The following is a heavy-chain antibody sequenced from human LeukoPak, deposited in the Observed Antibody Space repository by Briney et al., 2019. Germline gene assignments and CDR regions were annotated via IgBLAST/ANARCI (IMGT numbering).Heavy chain of an antibody. J-gene: IGHJ6*03. CDR2: IWYGGSNK. CDR3: AKSGVYYYYMDV. Sequence: GGSLRLSCAASGFTFSSYGMHWVRQAPGKGLEWVAVIWYGGSNKYYADSVKGRFTISRDNSKNTLYLQMNSLRAEDTAVYYCAKSGVYYYYMDVWGKGTTVTVSS. V-gene: IGHV3-30*02. CDR1: GFTFSSYG. D-gene: IGHD3-3*01.